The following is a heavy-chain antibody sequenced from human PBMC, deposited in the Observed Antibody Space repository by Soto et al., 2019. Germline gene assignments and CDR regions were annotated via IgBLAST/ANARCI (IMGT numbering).Heavy chain of an antibody. J-gene: IGHJ5*02. CDR3: AREVHEVVATIFNWFDP. V-gene: IGHV3-53*04. CDR2: IYSGGST. D-gene: IGHD5-12*01. Sequence: PGGSLRLSCAASGFTVSSNYMSWVRQAPGKGLERVSVIYSGGSTYYADSVKGRFTISRHNSKNTLYLQMNSLRAEDTAVYYCAREVHEVVATIFNWFDPWGQGTLVTVSS. CDR1: GFTVSSNY.